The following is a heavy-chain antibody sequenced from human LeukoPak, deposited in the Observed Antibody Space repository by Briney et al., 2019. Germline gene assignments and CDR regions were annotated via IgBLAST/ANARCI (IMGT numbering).Heavy chain of an antibody. CDR3: VKGAYYYDSGYFDY. CDR1: GFTFSSYA. V-gene: IGHV3-64D*09. CDR2: ISSNGGST. J-gene: IGHJ4*02. D-gene: IGHD3-22*01. Sequence: GGSLRLSCSASGFTFSSYAMHWVRQAPGKGLEYVSAISSNGGSTYYADSVEGRFTISRDNSKNTLYLQMSSLRAEDTAVYYCVKGAYYYDSGYFDYWGQGTLVTVSS.